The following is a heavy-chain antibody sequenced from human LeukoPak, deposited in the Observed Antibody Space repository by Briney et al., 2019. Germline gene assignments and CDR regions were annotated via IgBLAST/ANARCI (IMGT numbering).Heavy chain of an antibody. V-gene: IGHV3-48*01. CDR1: GFTFTTYS. Sequence: GGSLRLSCAASGFTFTTYSMNWVRQAPGKGLEWVSYISTTSSTMYYADSVKGRFTISRDNAKNSLYLQMNSLRVEDTAVYFCATGPEYYYDTSSWWGQGTLVTVSS. D-gene: IGHD3-22*01. J-gene: IGHJ4*02. CDR3: ATGPEYYYDTSSW. CDR2: ISTTSSTM.